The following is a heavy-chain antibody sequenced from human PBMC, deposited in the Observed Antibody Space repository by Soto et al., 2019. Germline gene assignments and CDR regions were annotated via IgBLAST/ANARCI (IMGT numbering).Heavy chain of an antibody. J-gene: IGHJ6*02. D-gene: IGHD1-20*01. CDR1: GGTFSSYA. CDR3: ASGIYNWNYYGMDV. Sequence: QVQLVQSGAEVKKPGSSVKVSCKASGGTFSSYAISWVRQAPGQGLEWMGGIIPIFGTATYAQKFQGRVTITADESTSTAYMELNSLRSEDTAVYYCASGIYNWNYYGMDVWGQGTTVTVSS. V-gene: IGHV1-69*01. CDR2: IIPIFGTA.